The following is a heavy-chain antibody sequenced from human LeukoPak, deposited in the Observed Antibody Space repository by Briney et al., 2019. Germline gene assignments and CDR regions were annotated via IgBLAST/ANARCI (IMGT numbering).Heavy chain of an antibody. CDR3: ARENEIIPSYYYDF. D-gene: IGHD3-10*01. Sequence: GGSLRLSCAASGFTFSSYGMHWVRQSPGKGLEWVAVIWYDGSKKYYADSVKGRFSISRDDSKNTLYLQLDSLRAEDTAMYYCARENEIIPSYYYDFWGQGTLVTVSS. CDR2: IWYDGSKK. J-gene: IGHJ4*02. V-gene: IGHV3-33*01. CDR1: GFTFSSYG.